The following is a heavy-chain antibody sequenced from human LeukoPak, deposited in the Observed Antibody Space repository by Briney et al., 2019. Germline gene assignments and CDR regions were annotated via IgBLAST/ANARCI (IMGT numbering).Heavy chain of an antibody. Sequence: GGSLRLSCAASGFTFSSYAMSWVRQAPGKGREWVSAISGSGGSTYYADSVKGRFTISRDNSKNTLYLQMNSLRAEDTGVYYCASGPCDYDILTGYPYYFDYWGQGILVTVSS. J-gene: IGHJ4*02. CDR2: ISGSGGST. CDR1: GFTFSSYA. CDR3: ASGPCDYDILTGYPYYFDY. D-gene: IGHD3-9*01. V-gene: IGHV3-23*01.